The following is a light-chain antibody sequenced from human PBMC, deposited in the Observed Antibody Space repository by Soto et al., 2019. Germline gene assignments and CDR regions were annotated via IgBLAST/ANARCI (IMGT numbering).Light chain of an antibody. Sequence: QSALTQPASVSGSPGQSITISCTGTSSDIGNYDFVSWYQQVPGTAPTAMIYEVSSRPSGVSNRFSGSKSGNTASLTISGLQAEDEAYYYCSSYTTSTSFILFGGGTKVT. CDR1: SSDIGNYDF. CDR3: SSYTTSTSFIL. CDR2: EVS. V-gene: IGLV2-14*01. J-gene: IGLJ2*01.